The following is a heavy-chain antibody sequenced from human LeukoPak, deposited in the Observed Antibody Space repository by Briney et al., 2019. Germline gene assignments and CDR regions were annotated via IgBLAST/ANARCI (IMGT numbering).Heavy chain of an antibody. CDR1: GFTFNNYG. V-gene: IGHV3-30*02. J-gene: IGHJ3*02. Sequence: GGSLRLSCAASGFTFNNYGMHWVRQAPGKGLEWVAFIRYDGGNQYYADSVKGRFTISRDNSKNTLYLQMNCLRGDDTAVYYCAKDLGTSGTLPNVPFHIWCQGTMVIVFS. D-gene: IGHD3-10*01. CDR3: AKDLGTSGTLPNVPFHI. CDR2: IRYDGGNQ.